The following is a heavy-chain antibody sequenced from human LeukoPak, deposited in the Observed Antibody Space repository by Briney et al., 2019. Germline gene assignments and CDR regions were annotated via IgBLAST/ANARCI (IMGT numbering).Heavy chain of an antibody. J-gene: IGHJ4*02. D-gene: IGHD3-22*01. CDR3: AREAAGNYYDSSGYYPTGGYDY. Sequence: GSLRLSCAASGFTFSSYWMSWIRQPPGKGLEWIGEINHSGSTNYNPSLKSRVTISVDTSKNQFSLKLSSVTAADTAVYYCAREAAGNYYDSSGYYPTGGYDYWGQGTLVTVSS. CDR2: INHSGST. V-gene: IGHV4-34*01. CDR1: GFTFSSYW.